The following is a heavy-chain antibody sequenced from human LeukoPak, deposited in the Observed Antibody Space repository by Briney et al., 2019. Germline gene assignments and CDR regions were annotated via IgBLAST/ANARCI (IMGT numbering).Heavy chain of an antibody. Sequence: ASVKVSCKASGYTFTGYYMHWVRQAPGQGLEWMGWINPNSGGANYAQKFQGRVTMTRDTSISTAYMELSRLRSDDTAVYYCARVPIRRHYESTGYYYEDPWGQGTLVTVSS. CDR1: GYTFTGYY. J-gene: IGHJ5*02. D-gene: IGHD3-22*01. V-gene: IGHV1-2*02. CDR2: INPNSGGA. CDR3: ARVPIRRHYESTGYYYEDP.